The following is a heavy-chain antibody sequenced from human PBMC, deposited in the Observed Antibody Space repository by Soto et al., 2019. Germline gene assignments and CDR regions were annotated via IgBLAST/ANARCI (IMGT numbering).Heavy chain of an antibody. D-gene: IGHD5-12*01. CDR2: VRGNGDPP. J-gene: IGHJ4*02. Sequence: PGGSLRLSCSASGFTFSSYAMHWVRQAPGKGLEYVSGVRGNGDPPFYADSVKGRFTISRDNSKNTLYLQMSGLSADDTAVYYCVKSRGGNNFDFFDWGQGALFTVSS. CDR3: VKSRGGNNFDFFD. CDR1: GFTFSSYA. V-gene: IGHV3-64D*06.